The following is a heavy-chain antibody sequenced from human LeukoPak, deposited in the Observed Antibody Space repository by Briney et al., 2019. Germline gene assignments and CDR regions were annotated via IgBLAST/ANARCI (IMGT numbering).Heavy chain of an antibody. CDR3: AASGGPINWFDP. CDR1: GGSLSGYY. D-gene: IGHD2-15*01. J-gene: IGHJ5*02. V-gene: IGHV4-34*01. CDR2: ITHSGYT. Sequence: PSETLSLTCALHGGSLSGYYWGWIRQPPGKGLQWIGEITHSGYTNYNPCLKSRVTISVDTSKNQFSLKLSSVTAADTAVYYCAASGGPINWFDPWGQGTLVTVSS.